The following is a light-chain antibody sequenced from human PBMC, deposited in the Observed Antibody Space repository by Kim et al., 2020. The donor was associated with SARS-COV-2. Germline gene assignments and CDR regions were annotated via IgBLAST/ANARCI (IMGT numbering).Light chain of an antibody. CDR2: GKN. V-gene: IGLV3-19*01. J-gene: IGLJ1*01. CDR3: NSRDSSGKRYV. Sequence: SSELTQDPGVSVALGQTVRITCQGDGLRTYYASWYQQKPGQAPVLVFYGKNNRPSGIPDRFSGSSSGNTASLTISGAQAEDEADYYCNSRDSSGKRYVFGPGTKVTVL. CDR1: GLRTYY.